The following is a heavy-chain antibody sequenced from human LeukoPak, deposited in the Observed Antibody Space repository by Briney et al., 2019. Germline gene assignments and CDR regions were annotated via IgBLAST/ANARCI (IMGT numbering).Heavy chain of an antibody. CDR2: ISGSGGST. V-gene: IGHV3-23*01. D-gene: IGHD3-22*01. Sequence: GGSLRLSCAASGFTFSSYGMSWVRQAPGKGLEWVSAISGSGGSTYYADSVKGRFTISRDNSKNTLYLQMNSLRAEDTAVYYCAKLGPITMIVVVPSYAFDIWGQGTMVTVSS. CDR3: AKLGPITMIVVVPSYAFDI. J-gene: IGHJ3*02. CDR1: GFTFSSYG.